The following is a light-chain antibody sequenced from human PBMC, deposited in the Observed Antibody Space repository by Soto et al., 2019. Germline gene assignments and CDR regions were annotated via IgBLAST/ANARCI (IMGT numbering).Light chain of an antibody. CDR1: QSVGKY. J-gene: IGKJ5*01. CDR3: QQRSNWPPIT. V-gene: IGKV3-11*01. CDR2: GAS. Sequence: EIVMTQSPATLSLSPGERATLSCRASQSVGKYLVWYQQKPGQAPRLLIYGASNRAAGIPARFSGSGSGTDFTLTINSLEPEDFAVYYCQQRSNWPPITFGQGTRLEIK.